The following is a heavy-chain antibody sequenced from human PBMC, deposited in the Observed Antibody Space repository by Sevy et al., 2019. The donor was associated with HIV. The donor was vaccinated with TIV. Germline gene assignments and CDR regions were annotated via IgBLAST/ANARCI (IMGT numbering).Heavy chain of an antibody. CDR3: VRDRIAAAGGYFDY. D-gene: IGHD6-13*01. V-gene: IGHV4-61*01. CDR2: ISYIGST. CDR1: GGSVSSGNSY. Sequence: SETLSLTCTVSGGSVSSGNSYWSWIRQPPGKGLEWIGYISYIGSTNYNPSLKSRVTISVDTSKNQLYLRLSSLTAADTAIYYCVRDRIAAAGGYFDYWGQGTLVTVSS. J-gene: IGHJ4*02.